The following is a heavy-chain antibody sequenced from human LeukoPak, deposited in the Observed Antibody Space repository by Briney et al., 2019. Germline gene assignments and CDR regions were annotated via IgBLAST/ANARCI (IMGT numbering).Heavy chain of an antibody. V-gene: IGHV3-48*04. CDR2: ISSSSSTI. D-gene: IGHD1-1*01. Sequence: GGSLRLSCAASGFTFSSYSMNWVRQAPGKGLEWVSYISSSSSTIYYADSVKGRFAISRDNAKNSLYLQMNSLRAEDTAVYYCARVSLERLDYWGQGTLVTVSS. CDR3: ARVSLERLDY. J-gene: IGHJ4*02. CDR1: GFTFSSYS.